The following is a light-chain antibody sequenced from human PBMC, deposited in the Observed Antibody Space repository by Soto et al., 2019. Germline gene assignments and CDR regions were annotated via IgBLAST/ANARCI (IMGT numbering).Light chain of an antibody. Sequence: EIVLKQYPHTLSWPTGERATXSCRASETIRGMLAWYQQKPGQPPRLLIYDTSNRATGIPDRFSGSGSGTDFTLTISGLEAADLGVYYCQQRHNWPITFGQGT. CDR1: ETIRGM. J-gene: IGKJ5*01. CDR2: DTS. V-gene: IGKV3-11*01. CDR3: QQRHNWPIT.